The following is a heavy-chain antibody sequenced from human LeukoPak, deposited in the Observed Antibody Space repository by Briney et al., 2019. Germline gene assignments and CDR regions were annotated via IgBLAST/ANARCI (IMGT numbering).Heavy chain of an antibody. CDR1: GFTFSRYW. CDR2: INSDGSST. Sequence: GGSLRLSCEASGFTFSRYWMHWVRQAPGKGLVWVSRINSDGSSTNYADSVKGRFTISRDNTKNTLYLQMNSLRAEDTAVYYCARAGKTGAAAFDIWGQGTMVTVSS. D-gene: IGHD3-10*01. V-gene: IGHV3-74*01. J-gene: IGHJ3*02. CDR3: ARAGKTGAAAFDI.